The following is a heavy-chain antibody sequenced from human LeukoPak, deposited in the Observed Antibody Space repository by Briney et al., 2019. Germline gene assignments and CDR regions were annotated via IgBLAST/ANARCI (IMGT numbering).Heavy chain of an antibody. CDR3: ARAFGSGWSPRVRYFDL. CDR1: GYTFTSYG. J-gene: IGHJ2*01. Sequence: ASVKVSCKASGYTFTSYGISWVRQAPGQGLEWMGWISAYNGNTNYAQKLQGRVTMTTDTSTSTAYMELRSLRSDDTAVYYCARAFGSGWSPRVRYFDLWGRGTLVTVSS. CDR2: ISAYNGNT. V-gene: IGHV1-18*01. D-gene: IGHD6-19*01.